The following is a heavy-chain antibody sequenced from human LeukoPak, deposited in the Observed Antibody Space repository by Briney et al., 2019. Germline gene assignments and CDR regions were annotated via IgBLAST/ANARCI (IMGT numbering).Heavy chain of an antibody. V-gene: IGHV1-69*01. Sequence: SSVTLSCKASGGTFSSYAISWVRQAPGQGLEWMGGIIPIFGTANYAQKFQGRVTITADESTSTAYMELSSLRSEDTAVYYCASSYYYDSKRTDFDYWGQGTPASVSS. D-gene: IGHD3-22*01. J-gene: IGHJ4*02. CDR2: IIPIFGTA. CDR3: ASSYYYDSKRTDFDY. CDR1: GGTFSSYA.